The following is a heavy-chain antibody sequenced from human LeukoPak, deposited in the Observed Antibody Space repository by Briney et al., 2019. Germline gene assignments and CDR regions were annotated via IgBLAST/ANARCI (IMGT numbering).Heavy chain of an antibody. CDR2: ISSSSSYI. Sequence: GGSLRLSCAASGFTFSSYSMNWVRQAPGKGLEWVSSISSSSSYIYYADSVKGRFTISRDNAKNSLYLQMNSLRAEDTAVYYCARGYCGGGSCYGGYWGQGTLVTVSS. D-gene: IGHD2-15*01. J-gene: IGHJ4*02. V-gene: IGHV3-21*01. CDR1: GFTFSSYS. CDR3: ARGYCGGGSCYGGY.